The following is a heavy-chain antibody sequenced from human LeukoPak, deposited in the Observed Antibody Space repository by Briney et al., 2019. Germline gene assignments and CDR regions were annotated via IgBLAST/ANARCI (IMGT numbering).Heavy chain of an antibody. Sequence: GGSLRLSCAASRFTFSMYTMNWVRQAPGKGPEWLTYSSNSVSTTYYADSVKGRFTISRDNAKKSLYLQMNSLRAEDTAVYYCARMNYVSTGWGAPFDYWGQGTLVTVSS. CDR2: SSNSVSTT. D-gene: IGHD1-7*01. J-gene: IGHJ4*02. V-gene: IGHV3-48*04. CDR1: RFTFSMYT. CDR3: ARMNYVSTGWGAPFDY.